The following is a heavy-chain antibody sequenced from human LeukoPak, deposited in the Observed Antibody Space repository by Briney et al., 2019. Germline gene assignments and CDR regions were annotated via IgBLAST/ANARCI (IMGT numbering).Heavy chain of an antibody. Sequence: GGSLRLSCAASGFTFDDYGMSWVRQAPGKGLEWVSGINWNGGSTGYADSVKGRFTISRDNAKNSLYLQMNSLRAEDTALYYCARGALRYFDWLLGYWGQGTLVTASS. V-gene: IGHV3-20*04. J-gene: IGHJ4*02. CDR1: GFTFDDYG. D-gene: IGHD3-9*01. CDR3: ARGALRYFDWLLGY. CDR2: INWNGGST.